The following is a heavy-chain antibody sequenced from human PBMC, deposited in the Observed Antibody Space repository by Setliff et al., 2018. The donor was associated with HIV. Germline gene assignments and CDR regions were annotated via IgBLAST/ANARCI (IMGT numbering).Heavy chain of an antibody. V-gene: IGHV1-46*01. J-gene: IGHJ4*02. CDR1: GYTFTSDY. CDR2: INPTGGST. D-gene: IGHD3-22*01. Sequence: ASVKVSCKASGYTFTSDYIHWVRQAPGQGLEWMGVINPTGGSTRNTQKFQGRVAMTRDTSTSTVYMELSSLRSDDTAVYYCARDYYDSSGYIFFPGLPDYWGQGTLVTVSS. CDR3: ARDYYDSSGYIFFPGLPDY.